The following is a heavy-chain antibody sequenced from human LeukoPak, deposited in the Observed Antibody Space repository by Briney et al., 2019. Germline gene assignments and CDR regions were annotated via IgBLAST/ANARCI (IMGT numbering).Heavy chain of an antibody. CDR3: ARGPTRIGVAGTWPLDY. V-gene: IGHV3-7*01. J-gene: IGHJ4*02. CDR2: IKQDGSQK. D-gene: IGHD6-19*01. Sequence: GGSLRLSCAASGFTSCSYWMNWVRQAPGKGLEWVAIIKQDGSQKFYLDSVRGRFTISTDTANNSLYLLMNSLRAEDTAVYYCARGPTRIGVAGTWPLDYWGQGTLVTVSS. CDR1: GFTSCSYW.